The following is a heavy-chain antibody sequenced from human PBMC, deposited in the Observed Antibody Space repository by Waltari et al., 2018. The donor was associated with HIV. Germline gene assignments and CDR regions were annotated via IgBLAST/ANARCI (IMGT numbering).Heavy chain of an antibody. V-gene: IGHV3-21*01. D-gene: IGHD3-10*01. J-gene: IGHJ4*02. CDR2: ISSSSSYI. CDR3: AKIRGYYGSGKMEQHFLDS. Sequence: DVEMMESGGGLVKPGGSLRLSCVVSGLGFSSNSVTWVRQAPGKGLEWVSSISSSSSYIFYSGLVKGRFTISRDNSKNSVFLQMNNLRVDDTATYFCAKIRGYYGSGKMEQHFLDSWGQGTLVTVSS. CDR1: GLGFSSNS.